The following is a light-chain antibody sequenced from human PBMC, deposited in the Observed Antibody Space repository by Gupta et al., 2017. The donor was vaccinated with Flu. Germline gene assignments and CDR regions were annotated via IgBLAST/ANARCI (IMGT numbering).Light chain of an antibody. CDR1: QSVLSTSNNKNY. CDR2: WAS. CDR3: QQCHTSPLT. Sequence: DFVMTQSPDSLAVSLGARAAINCKYSQSVLSTSNNKNYLVWYQQKAGQPPRLLISWASTRESGVPDRFIGSGSGTDFTLTINSLQAEDVAVYYCQQCHTSPLTFGGGTKVEIK. V-gene: IGKV4-1*01. J-gene: IGKJ4*01.